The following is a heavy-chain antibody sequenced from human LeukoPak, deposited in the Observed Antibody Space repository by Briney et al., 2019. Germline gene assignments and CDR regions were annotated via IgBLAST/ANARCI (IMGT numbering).Heavy chain of an antibody. CDR2: ISSSSSYI. J-gene: IGHJ4*02. Sequence: GGSLRLSCAASGFTFSSYSMNWVRQAPGKGLEWVSSISSSSSYIYYADSVKGRFTISRDNAKNSLYLQMNSLRAEDTAVYYCARESLDSSSWGFDYWGQGTLVTVSS. CDR3: ARESLDSSSWGFDY. D-gene: IGHD6-13*01. V-gene: IGHV3-21*01. CDR1: GFTFSSYS.